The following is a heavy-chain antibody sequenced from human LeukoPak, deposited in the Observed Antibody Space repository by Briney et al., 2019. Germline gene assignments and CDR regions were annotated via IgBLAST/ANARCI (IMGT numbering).Heavy chain of an antibody. CDR2: IKQDASQ. J-gene: IGHJ4*02. V-gene: IGHV3-7*01. CDR3: ARGPDFGDRLDYFDY. CDR1: GFTFANYA. Sequence: GGSLRLSCAASGFTFANYAIHWVRQAPGKGLEWVANIKQDASQYYVDSVRGRFIISRDNAKNSLSLQMNSLRLEDTAVYYCARGPDFGDRLDYFDYWGQGTLVTVSS. D-gene: IGHD4-17*01.